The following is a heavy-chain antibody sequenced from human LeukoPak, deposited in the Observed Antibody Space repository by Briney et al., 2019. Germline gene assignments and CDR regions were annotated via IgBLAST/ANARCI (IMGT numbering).Heavy chain of an antibody. J-gene: IGHJ6*02. CDR3: CDGMDV. V-gene: IGHV3-23*01. CDR2: INGSGTTT. CDR1: GFIFRNYY. Sequence: GGSLRLSCVASGFIFRNYYMSWVRQAPGKGLEWISAINGSGTTTYYADSVKGRFTISRDNSKNTLYLHMDRLRAEDTATYFCCDGMDVWGQGTTVAVSS.